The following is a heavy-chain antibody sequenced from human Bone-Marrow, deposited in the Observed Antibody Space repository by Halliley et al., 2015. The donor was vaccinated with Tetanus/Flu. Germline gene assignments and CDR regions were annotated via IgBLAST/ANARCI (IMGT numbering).Heavy chain of an antibody. D-gene: IGHD1-26*01. Sequence: EYVSAISSDGDSTYYADSVKGRFTISRDNSKNTLYLQMSSLRAEDTAAYYCVTPSGSSDAFDIWGQGTMVTVSS. V-gene: IGHV3-64D*06. CDR2: ISSDGDST. CDR3: VTPSGSSDAFDI. J-gene: IGHJ3*02.